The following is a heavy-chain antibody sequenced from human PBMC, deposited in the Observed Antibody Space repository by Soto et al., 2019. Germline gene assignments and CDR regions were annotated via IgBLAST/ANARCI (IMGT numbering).Heavy chain of an antibody. CDR3: ARDRLPDAWRGLDY. V-gene: IGHV3-7*04. J-gene: IGHJ4*02. CDR1: GFTFSNYY. CDR2: IKQDGSEK. D-gene: IGHD2-2*01. Sequence: EVQLVESGGGSVQPGGSLRLSCAASGFTFSNYYMSWVRLTPGKGLEWVANIKQDGSEKYYVDSVKGRLIISRDNAKNSLYLQMDNLRVEDTAVYYCARDRLPDAWRGLDYWGQGTLVTVSS.